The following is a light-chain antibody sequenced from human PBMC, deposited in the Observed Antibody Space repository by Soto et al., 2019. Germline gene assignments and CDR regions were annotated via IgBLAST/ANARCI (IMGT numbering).Light chain of an antibody. CDR2: DVN. V-gene: IGLV2-14*03. CDR3: SSHSSSSTLVV. Sequence: QSVLTQPASMSGSPGQSITISCTGTSSEVDGYNYVSWYRQHPGKAPKLMIYDVNNRPSGVSNRFSGSKSGNTASLTISGLQAEDEADYYCSSHSSSSTLVVFGGGTKLTVL. CDR1: SSEVDGYNY. J-gene: IGLJ2*01.